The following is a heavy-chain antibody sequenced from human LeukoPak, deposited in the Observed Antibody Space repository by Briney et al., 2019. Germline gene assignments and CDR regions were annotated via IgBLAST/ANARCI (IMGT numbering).Heavy chain of an antibody. V-gene: IGHV4-30-2*01. CDR3: ARVGGSGSSYYFDY. CDR2: IYHSGST. CDR1: GGSISGGGYS. Sequence: PSQTLSLTCAVSGGSISGGGYSWSWIRQPPGKGLEWIGYIYHSGSTYYNPSLKSRVTISVDRSKIQFSLKLSSVTAADTAVYYCARVGGSGSSYYFDYWGQGTLVTVSS. J-gene: IGHJ4*02. D-gene: IGHD3-10*01.